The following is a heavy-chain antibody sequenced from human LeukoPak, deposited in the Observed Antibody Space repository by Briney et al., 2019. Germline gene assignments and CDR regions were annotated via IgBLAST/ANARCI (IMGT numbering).Heavy chain of an antibody. CDR2: ISYDGSNK. D-gene: IGHD5-18*01. V-gene: IGHV3-30*03. CDR1: GFTFSSYG. J-gene: IGHJ4*02. Sequence: PGRSLRLSCAASGFTFSSYGMHWVRQAPGKGLEWVAVISYDGSNKYYADSVKGRFTISRDNSKNTLYLQMNSLRAEDTAVYYCEAVGNSGYSYGRDYWGQGTLVTVSS. CDR3: EAVGNSGYSYGRDY.